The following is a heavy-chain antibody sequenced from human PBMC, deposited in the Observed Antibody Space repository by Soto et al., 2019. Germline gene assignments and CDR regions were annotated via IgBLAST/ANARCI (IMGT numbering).Heavy chain of an antibody. Sequence: PGGSLRLSCAASGFTFSDYFMSWIRQAPGKGLEWVSYISSSGSTIYYADSVKGRFTISRDNAKNSLYLQMNSLRAEDTAVYYCARDLIPGTAMAPTNGMDVWGQGTTVTVSS. D-gene: IGHD5-18*01. CDR2: ISSSGSTI. CDR3: ARDLIPGTAMAPTNGMDV. J-gene: IGHJ6*02. CDR1: GFTFSDYF. V-gene: IGHV3-11*01.